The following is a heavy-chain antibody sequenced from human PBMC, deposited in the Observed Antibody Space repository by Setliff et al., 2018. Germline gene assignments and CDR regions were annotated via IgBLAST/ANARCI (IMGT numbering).Heavy chain of an antibody. CDR1: GYTFTGYF. CDR3: ARSRLYGGWFDP. Sequence: ASVKVSCKASGYTFTGYFIHWVRQAPGQGLEWMGWINPNSGGTNYARKFQGRVTMTRDTSISTAYMELSRLRSDDTAVYSCARSRLYGGWFDPWGQGTLVTVSS. CDR2: INPNSGGT. J-gene: IGHJ5*02. D-gene: IGHD4-17*01. V-gene: IGHV1-2*02.